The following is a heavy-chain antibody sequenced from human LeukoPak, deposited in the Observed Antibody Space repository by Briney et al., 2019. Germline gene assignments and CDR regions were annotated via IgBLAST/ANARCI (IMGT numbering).Heavy chain of an antibody. Sequence: VSVKVSCKASGYTFTSYAMHWVRQAPGQRLEWMGWINAGNGNTKYSQKFQGRVTITRDTSASTAYMELSSLRSEDTAVYYCARDTEIAVAGTDLDYWGQGTLVTVSS. CDR2: INAGNGNT. CDR1: GYTFTSYA. CDR3: ARDTEIAVAGTDLDY. V-gene: IGHV1-3*01. J-gene: IGHJ4*02. D-gene: IGHD6-19*01.